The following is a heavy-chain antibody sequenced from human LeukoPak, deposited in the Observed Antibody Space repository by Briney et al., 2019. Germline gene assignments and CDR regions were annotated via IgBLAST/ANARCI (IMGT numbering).Heavy chain of an antibody. Sequence: SETLSLTCTVSGDSISSGSYHWSWIRQPAGKGLEWIGRIYTSGSTNYNPSLKSRVTISVDTSKNQFSLNLRSVTAADTAVYDCARGGPDLAREYFQYWGQGTLVSVS. D-gene: IGHD5-12*01. CDR3: ARGGPDLAREYFQY. V-gene: IGHV4-61*02. CDR1: GDSISSGSYH. CDR2: IYTSGST. J-gene: IGHJ1*01.